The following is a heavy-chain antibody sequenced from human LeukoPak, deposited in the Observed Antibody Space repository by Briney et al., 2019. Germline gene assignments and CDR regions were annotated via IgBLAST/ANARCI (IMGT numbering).Heavy chain of an antibody. CDR2: IDWDDDK. Sequence: SGPTLVNPTQTLTLTCTFSGFSLSTSGMCVSWIRQPPGKALEWLARIDWDDDKYYSTSLKTRLTISKDTSKNQVVLTMTNMDPVDTATYYCARTGGSGSYYEYYFDYWGQGTLVTVSS. V-gene: IGHV2-70*11. CDR1: GFSLSTSGMC. J-gene: IGHJ4*02. CDR3: ARTGGSGSYYEYYFDY. D-gene: IGHD3-10*01.